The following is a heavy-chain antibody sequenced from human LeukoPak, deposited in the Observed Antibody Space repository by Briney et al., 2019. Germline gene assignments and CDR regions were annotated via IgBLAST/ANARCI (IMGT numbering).Heavy chain of an antibody. Sequence: PSETLSLTRTVSGGSISSGDYYWSWIRQPPGKGLEWIGYIYYSGSTYYNPSLKSRVTISVDTSKNQFSLKLSSVTAADTAVYYCAISGGFSPFDYWGQGTLVTVSS. CDR2: IYYSGST. CDR3: AISGGFSPFDY. J-gene: IGHJ4*02. CDR1: GGSISSGDYY. D-gene: IGHD3-16*01. V-gene: IGHV4-30-4*01.